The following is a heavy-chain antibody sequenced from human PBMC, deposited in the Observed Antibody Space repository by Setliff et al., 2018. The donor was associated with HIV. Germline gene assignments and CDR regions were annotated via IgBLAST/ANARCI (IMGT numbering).Heavy chain of an antibody. D-gene: IGHD5-12*01. CDR2: SIPILGIG. CDR1: GGTFSSYT. Sequence: SVKVSCKASGGTFSSYTINWVRQAPGQGLEWMGRSIPILGIGNDEQAQKFKGRVTITADKSTSTAYMELSSLRSEDTAVYYCAQGVRDGYNYADYWGQGTLVTVSS. V-gene: IGHV1-69*02. CDR3: AQGVRDGYNYADY. J-gene: IGHJ4*02.